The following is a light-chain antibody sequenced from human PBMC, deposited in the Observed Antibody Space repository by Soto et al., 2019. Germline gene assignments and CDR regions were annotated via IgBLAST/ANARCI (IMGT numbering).Light chain of an antibody. CDR3: YSYAGSNTYYV. CDR1: SSDVRSYDL. CDR2: EVT. J-gene: IGLJ1*01. Sequence: QSVLTQPASVSGSPGQSIAISCTGTSSDVRSYDLVSWYQQHPGKAPKLIIYEVTKRPSGVSDRFSGSKSGNTASLTISGLQAEDEADYYCYSYAGSNTYYVFGTGTKVTVL. V-gene: IGLV2-23*02.